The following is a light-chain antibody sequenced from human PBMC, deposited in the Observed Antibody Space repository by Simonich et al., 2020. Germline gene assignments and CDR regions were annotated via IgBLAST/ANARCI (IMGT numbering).Light chain of an antibody. CDR1: QRVSRY. CDR2: DAA. CDR3: QQRSNWPIT. J-gene: IGKJ5*01. Sequence: EIVLTQSPATLALSPGERATLSCRASQRVSRYLAWYKQNPGQAPRLLIYDAANRATGIPARFSCSGSGTDFTLTISRLEPEDFAVYYCQQRSNWPITFGQGTRLEIK. V-gene: IGKV3-11*01.